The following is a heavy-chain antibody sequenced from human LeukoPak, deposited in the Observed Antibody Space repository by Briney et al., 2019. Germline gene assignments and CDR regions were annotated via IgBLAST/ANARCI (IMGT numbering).Heavy chain of an antibody. CDR1: GGSFSGYY. J-gene: IGHJ4*02. V-gene: IGHV4-34*01. CDR3: ARGRPPLRLVWGRFYFDY. Sequence: SETLSLTCAVYGGSFSGYYWSWIRQPPGKGLEWIGEINHSGSTNYNPSLKSRVTISVDTSKNQFSLKLSSATAADTAVYYCARGRPPLRLVWGRFYFDYWGQGTLVTVSS. D-gene: IGHD5-12*01. CDR2: INHSGST.